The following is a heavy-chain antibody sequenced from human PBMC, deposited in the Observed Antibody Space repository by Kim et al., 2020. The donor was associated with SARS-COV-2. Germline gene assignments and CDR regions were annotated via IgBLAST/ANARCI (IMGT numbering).Heavy chain of an antibody. CDR1: GFTFSSYS. D-gene: IGHD3-3*01. J-gene: IGHJ6*02. CDR3: ARDSSHITIFGVVGKDYYYYYGMDV. Sequence: GGSLRLSCAASGFTFSSYSMNWVRQAPGKGLEWVSSISSSSSYIYYADSVKGRFTISRDNAKNSLYLQMNSLRAEDTAVYYCARDSSHITIFGVVGKDYYYYYGMDVWGQGTTVTVSS. CDR2: ISSSSSYI. V-gene: IGHV3-21*01.